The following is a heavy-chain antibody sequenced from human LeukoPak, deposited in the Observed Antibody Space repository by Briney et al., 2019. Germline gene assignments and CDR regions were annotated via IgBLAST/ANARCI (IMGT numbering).Heavy chain of an antibody. CDR2: IHPSGST. D-gene: IGHD2-15*01. Sequence: SQTLSLTCTVSGDSSISGSYYWSWIRQPAGKGLEWIGRIHPSGSTNYNPSLKSRVTISVDTSKNQFSLNLGSVTAADTAVYYCARAVVWLPFDYWGQGTLVTVSS. CDR3: ARAVVWLPFDY. CDR1: GDSSISGSYY. V-gene: IGHV4-61*02. J-gene: IGHJ4*02.